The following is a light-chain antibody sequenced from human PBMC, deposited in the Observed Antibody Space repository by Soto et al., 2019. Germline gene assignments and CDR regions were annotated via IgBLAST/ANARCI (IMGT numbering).Light chain of an antibody. CDR3: GTWDSSLSAVV. CDR1: SSNIGNHY. Sequence: QSVLTQPPSVSAGPVQKVTVSCSGSSSNIGNHYVSWYQQLAGTAPKLLIYDNNKRHSGIPDRFSGSKSGTSATLGITGLQTGDEADYYCGTWDSSLSAVVFGGGTKLTV. J-gene: IGLJ2*01. V-gene: IGLV1-51*01. CDR2: DNN.